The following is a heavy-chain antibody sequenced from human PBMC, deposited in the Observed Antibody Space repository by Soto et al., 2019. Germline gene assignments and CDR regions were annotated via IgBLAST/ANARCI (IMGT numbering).Heavy chain of an antibody. CDR3: AGTGYYYYYYGMDF. D-gene: IGHD2-15*01. CDR1: GGSFSGYY. J-gene: IGHJ6*02. CDR2: INHSGST. V-gene: IGHV4-34*01. Sequence: SETLSLTCAVYGGSFSGYYWSWIRQPPGKGLEWIGEINHSGSTNYNPSLKSRVTISVDTSKNQFSLKLSSVTAADTAVYYCAGTGYYYYYYGMDFWGQGTTVTVSS.